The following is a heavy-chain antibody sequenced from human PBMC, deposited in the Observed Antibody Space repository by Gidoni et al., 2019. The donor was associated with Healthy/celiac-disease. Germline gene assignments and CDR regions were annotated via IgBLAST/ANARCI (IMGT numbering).Heavy chain of an antibody. V-gene: IGHV1-2*02. CDR1: GYTFTGYY. D-gene: IGHD3-22*01. J-gene: IGHJ6*02. CDR2: INPNSGGT. CDR3: ARARITMIVTPPTASRGDYYYGMDV. Sequence: QVPLVQSGYEVKKPGASVKVSCKASGYTFTGYYMHWVRQAPGQGLEWMGWINPNSGGTNYAQKFQGRVTMTRDTSISTAYMELSRLRSDDTAVYYCARARITMIVTPPTASRGDYYYGMDVWGQGTTVTVSS.